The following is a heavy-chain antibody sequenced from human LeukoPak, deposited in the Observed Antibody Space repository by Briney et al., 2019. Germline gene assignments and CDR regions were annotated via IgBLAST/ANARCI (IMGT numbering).Heavy chain of an antibody. CDR1: GYTFTSYG. V-gene: IGHV1-2*02. CDR3: ARRHDFWSGYYTGRKEYYYYMDV. D-gene: IGHD3-3*01. J-gene: IGHJ6*03. CDR2: INPNSGGT. Sequence: GASVKVSCKASGYTFTSYGISWVRQAPGQGLEWMGWINPNSGGTNYAQKFQGRVTMTRDTSISTAYMELSRLRSDDTAVYYCARRHDFWSGYYTGRKEYYYYMDVWGKGTTVTVSS.